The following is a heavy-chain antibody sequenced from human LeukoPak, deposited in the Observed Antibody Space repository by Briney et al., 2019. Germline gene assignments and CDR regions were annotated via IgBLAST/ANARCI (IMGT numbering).Heavy chain of an antibody. Sequence: ASVKVSCKASGGTFSSYAISWVRQAPGQGLEWMGRIIPILGIANYAQKFQGRVTITADKSTSTAYMELSSLRSEDTAVYYCARDGRYYDFWTGYLNWFDPWGQGTLITVSS. CDR2: IIPILGIA. CDR3: ARDGRYYDFWTGYLNWFDP. J-gene: IGHJ5*02. V-gene: IGHV1-69*04. D-gene: IGHD3-3*01. CDR1: GGTFSSYA.